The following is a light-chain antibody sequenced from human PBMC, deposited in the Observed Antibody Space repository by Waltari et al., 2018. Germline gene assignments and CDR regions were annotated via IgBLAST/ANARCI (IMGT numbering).Light chain of an antibody. J-gene: IGKJ2*01. CDR3: QQRSNWPYT. V-gene: IGKV3-11*01. CDR2: DAS. CDR1: QTVRSY. Sequence: EIVLTQSPATLSLSPGERATLSCRASQTVRSYLAWYQQKPGQPPRLLIFDASSRATGFPAKLSGSGSGTDFTLTVSNLEPEDFAVYYCQQRSNWPYTFGQGTRVEIK.